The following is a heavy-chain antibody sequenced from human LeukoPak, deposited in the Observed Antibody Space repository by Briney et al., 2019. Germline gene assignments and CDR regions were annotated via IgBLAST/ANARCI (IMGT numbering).Heavy chain of an antibody. Sequence: SETLSLTCTVSGGSISSGDYYWSWIRQPPGKGLEWIGYIYYSGSTYYNPSLKSRVTISVDTSKNQFSLKLSSVTAAGTAVYYCARGGMEWELLGWCDPWGQGTLVTVSS. D-gene: IGHD1-26*01. CDR3: ARGGMEWELLGWCDP. J-gene: IGHJ5*02. V-gene: IGHV4-30-4*01. CDR1: GGSISSGDYY. CDR2: IYYSGST.